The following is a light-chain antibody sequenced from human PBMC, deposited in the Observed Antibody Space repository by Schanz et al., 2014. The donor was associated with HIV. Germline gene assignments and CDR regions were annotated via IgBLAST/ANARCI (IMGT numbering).Light chain of an antibody. CDR3: QQYNNWPRT. V-gene: IGKV3-15*01. CDR2: DAS. Sequence: EIVLTQSPGTLSLSPGERATLSCRASQGVTSNYLAWYQHKPGQAPRLLMYDASSRATGIPARFSGGGSGTEFTLTISSLQSEDFAVYYCQQYNNWPRTFGQGTKVDIK. CDR1: QGVTSN. J-gene: IGKJ1*01.